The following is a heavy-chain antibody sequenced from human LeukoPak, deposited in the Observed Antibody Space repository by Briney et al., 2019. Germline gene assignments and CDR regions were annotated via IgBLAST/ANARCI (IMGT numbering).Heavy chain of an antibody. CDR1: GFTFGDYA. CDR3: TRDLLYYHDSSGYPFDY. CDR2: IRSKAYGGTT. D-gene: IGHD3-22*01. Sequence: PGGSLRLSCTASGFTFGDYAMSWVRQAPGKGLEWVGFIRSKAYGGTTEYAASVKGRFTISRDDSKSIAYLQMNSLKTEDTAVYYCTRDLLYYHDSSGYPFDYWGQGTLVTVSS. J-gene: IGHJ4*02. V-gene: IGHV3-49*04.